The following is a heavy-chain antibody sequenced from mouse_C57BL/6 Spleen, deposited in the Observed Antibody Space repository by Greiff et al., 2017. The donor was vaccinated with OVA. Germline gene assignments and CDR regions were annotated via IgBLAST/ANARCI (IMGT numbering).Heavy chain of an antibody. CDR2: IYPGDGDT. D-gene: IGHD2-4*01. Sequence: QVQLQQSGAELVKPGASVKISCKASGYAFSSYWMNWVKQRPGKGLEWIGQIYPGDGDTNYNGKFKGKATLTADKSSSTAYMQLSSLTSEDSAVYFCAREGGLRHGDWYFDVWGTGTTVTVSS. J-gene: IGHJ1*03. CDR3: AREGGLRHGDWYFDV. CDR1: GYAFSSYW. V-gene: IGHV1-80*01.